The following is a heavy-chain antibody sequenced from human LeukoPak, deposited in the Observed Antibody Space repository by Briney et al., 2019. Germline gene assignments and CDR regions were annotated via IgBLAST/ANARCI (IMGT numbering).Heavy chain of an antibody. CDR3: ARGNYDSSGYGAVGY. J-gene: IGHJ4*02. CDR1: GGSFSDYF. CDR2: INHSGRT. D-gene: IGHD3-22*01. Sequence: SETLSLTCAVYGGSFSDYFWGWIRQPPGKGLEWIGEINHSGRTYYNPSLKSRVTISVDTSKNQFSLKLSSVTAADTAVYYCARGNYDSSGYGAVGYWGQGTLVTVSS. V-gene: IGHV4-34*01.